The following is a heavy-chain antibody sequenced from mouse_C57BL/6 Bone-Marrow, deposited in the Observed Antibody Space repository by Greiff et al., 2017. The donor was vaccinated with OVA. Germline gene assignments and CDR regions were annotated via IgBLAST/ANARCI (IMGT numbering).Heavy chain of an antibody. CDR2: INPNYGTT. CDR3: ARGGGNGYAFAY. Sequence: LEESGPELVQPGASVKISCKASGYSFTDYNMNWVKQSHGKSLEWIGVINPNYGTTSYNQKFKGKATLTVDQSTSTAYMQLNSLTSEDSAVYYCARGGGNGYAFAYWGQGTLVTVSA. V-gene: IGHV1-39*01. CDR1: GYSFTDYN. J-gene: IGHJ3*01. D-gene: IGHD2-2*01.